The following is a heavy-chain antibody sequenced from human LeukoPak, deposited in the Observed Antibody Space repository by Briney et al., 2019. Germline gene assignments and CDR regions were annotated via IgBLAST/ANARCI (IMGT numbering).Heavy chain of an antibody. V-gene: IGHV3-23*01. J-gene: IGHJ5*02. D-gene: IGHD6-6*01. CDR2: ISGSGGST. CDR1: GFTFRRYA. Sequence: GGSLRLSCAASGFTFRRYAMSWVRQAPGKGLEWVSAISGSGGSTYYADSVKGRFTISRDNSKNTLYLQMNSLRAEDTAVYYCAKLPGGGSSDPWGQGTLVTVSS. CDR3: AKLPGGGSSDP.